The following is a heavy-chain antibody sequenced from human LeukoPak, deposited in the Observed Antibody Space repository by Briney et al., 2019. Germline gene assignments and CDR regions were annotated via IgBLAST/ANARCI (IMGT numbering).Heavy chain of an antibody. J-gene: IGHJ4*02. Sequence: GASVKVSCKVSGYTLTELAMHWVRQAPGKGLVWMGGFDHEDGETLYAQKFQGRVTMTEDTSTDTAYMELSSLRSEDTAVYYCAAVTAIRKISSYWGQGTLVTVSS. CDR1: GYTLTELA. D-gene: IGHD2-21*02. V-gene: IGHV1-24*01. CDR2: FDHEDGET. CDR3: AAVTAIRKISSY.